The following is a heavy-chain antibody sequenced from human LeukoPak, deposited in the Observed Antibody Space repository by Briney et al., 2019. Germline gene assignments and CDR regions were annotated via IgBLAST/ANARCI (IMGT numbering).Heavy chain of an antibody. CDR1: GFTFSSYG. V-gene: IGHV3-30*18. CDR3: AKEGGSGSYFDY. J-gene: IGHJ4*02. CDR2: ISYDGSNK. D-gene: IGHD1-26*01. Sequence: GGSPRLSCAASGFTFSSYGMHRVRQAPGKGLEWVAVISYDGSNKYYADSVKGRFTISRDNSKNTLYLQMNSLRAEDTAVYYCAKEGGSGSYFDYWGQGTLVTVSS.